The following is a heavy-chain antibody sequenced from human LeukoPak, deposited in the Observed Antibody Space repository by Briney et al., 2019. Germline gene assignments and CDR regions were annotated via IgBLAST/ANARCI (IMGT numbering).Heavy chain of an antibody. CDR1: GGSISSYY. CDR2: IYYSGST. V-gene: IGHV4-59*01. J-gene: IGHJ6*02. Sequence: PSETLSLTCTVSGGSISSYYWSWIRQPPGKGLEWIGYIYYSGSTNYNPSLKSRVTISVDTSKDQFSLKLSSVTAADTAVYYCARDNKLRGIDVWGQGTTVTVSS. CDR3: ARDNKLRGIDV. D-gene: IGHD1/OR15-1a*01.